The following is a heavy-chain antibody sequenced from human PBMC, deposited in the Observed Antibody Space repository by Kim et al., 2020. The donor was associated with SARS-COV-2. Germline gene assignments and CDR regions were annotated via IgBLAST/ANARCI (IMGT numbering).Heavy chain of an antibody. J-gene: IGHJ6*02. D-gene: IGHD1-7*01. CDR3: AIRIVPITGTMIGYGMDV. V-gene: IGHV1-2*02. CDR1: GYTFTDYY. Sequence: ASVKVSCKASGYTFTDYYFHWVRQAPGQGLEWMGWINPDTGGTSYAQNFQGRVTMTRDTSIGTAYMELSSLRSDDTAVYYCAIRIVPITGTMIGYGMDVWGQGTTVTFSS. CDR2: INPDTGGT.